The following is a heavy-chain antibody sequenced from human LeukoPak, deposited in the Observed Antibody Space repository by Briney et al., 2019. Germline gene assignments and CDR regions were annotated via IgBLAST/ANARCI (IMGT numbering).Heavy chain of an antibody. CDR1: GFTFSSYS. D-gene: IGHD3-22*01. Sequence: PGGSLRLSCAASGFTFSSYSMNWVRQAPGKGLEWVSSISTSSSYIYYADSVKGRFTISRDNAKNSLYLQMNSLRAEDTAVYYCARERGSYYYDSSGYSSFDYWGQGTLVTVSS. CDR2: ISTSSSYI. CDR3: ARERGSYYYDSSGYSSFDY. V-gene: IGHV3-21*01. J-gene: IGHJ4*02.